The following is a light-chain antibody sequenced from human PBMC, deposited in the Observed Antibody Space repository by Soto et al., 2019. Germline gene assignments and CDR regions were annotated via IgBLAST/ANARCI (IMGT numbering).Light chain of an antibody. CDR2: GTT. V-gene: IGKV3-20*01. CDR1: QSVSTNY. J-gene: IGKJ2*01. Sequence: EIVLTQSPGTLSLSPGERATLSCRASQSVSTNYVAWYQQKPGLAPRLVIYGTTSRATGIPDRFSGCGSGTDFTLTISRLEPEDFAVYYCQQYSGSSYTFGQGTKLEI. CDR3: QQYSGSSYT.